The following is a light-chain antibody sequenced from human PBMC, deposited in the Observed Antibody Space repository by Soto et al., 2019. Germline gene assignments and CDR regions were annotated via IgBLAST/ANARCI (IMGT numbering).Light chain of an antibody. Sequence: EIVMMQSPATMAVSPGERATLSCRASQSVSSNLAWYQQKPGQAPRLLIYGASARASGIPARLSGSGSGTEFTLTISSLQPEDSAVYFCQQDDDCPPTSGQGTKVDIK. J-gene: IGKJ1*01. CDR1: QSVSSN. V-gene: IGKV3-15*01. CDR2: GAS. CDR3: QQDDDCPPT.